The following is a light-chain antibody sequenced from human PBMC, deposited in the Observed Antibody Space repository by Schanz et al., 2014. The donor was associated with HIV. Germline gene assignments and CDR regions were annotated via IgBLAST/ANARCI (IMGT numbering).Light chain of an antibody. Sequence: EIVLTQSPATLSLSPGERATLSCRASQSVSSSYLAWYQQKPGQAPRLLIYGASSRATGIPDRFSGSGSGTDFTLTISRLEPEDFAVYYCQQYANSPPYSFGQGTKLEIK. CDR1: QSVSSSY. J-gene: IGKJ2*01. CDR3: QQYANSPPYS. CDR2: GAS. V-gene: IGKV3-20*01.